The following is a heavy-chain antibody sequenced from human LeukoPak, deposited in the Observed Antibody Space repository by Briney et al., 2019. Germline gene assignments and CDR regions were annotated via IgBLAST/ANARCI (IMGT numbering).Heavy chain of an antibody. CDR1: GGSISSNSYY. CDR2: IYYSGST. Sequence: SETLSLTCAVSGGSISSNSYYWGWIRQPPGKGLEWIGSIYYSGSTYYNASLKSRVTISADTSKNQFSLKLSSVTAADTAVYYCAREDGGDYAYTLDYWGQGTLVTVSS. D-gene: IGHD4-17*01. J-gene: IGHJ4*02. V-gene: IGHV4-39*02. CDR3: AREDGGDYAYTLDY.